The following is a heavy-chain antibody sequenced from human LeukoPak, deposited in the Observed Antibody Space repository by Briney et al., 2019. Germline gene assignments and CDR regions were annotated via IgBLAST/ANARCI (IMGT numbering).Heavy chain of an antibody. D-gene: IGHD3-22*01. CDR1: GYTFNGYY. V-gene: IGHV1-2*02. CDR2: INPYSGGT. Sequence: ASVKVSCKASGYTFNGYYMHWVRQAPGQGLEWMGWINPYSGGTNYAQKFQGRVTITRDTSNSTGYMELSRLRSDDTAVYYCARDLYYYDSSGYSYHGYFDYWGQGTLVTVSS. J-gene: IGHJ4*02. CDR3: ARDLYYYDSSGYSYHGYFDY.